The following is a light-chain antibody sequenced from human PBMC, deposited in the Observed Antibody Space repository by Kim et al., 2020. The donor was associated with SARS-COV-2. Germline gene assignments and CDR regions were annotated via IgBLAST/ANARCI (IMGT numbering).Light chain of an antibody. CDR2: GPS. CDR3: QHYDNRVT. Sequence: SVSPGERATHYCRSSQRISSNFAWYQQRPGQAPRLLIYGPSTRATGIPARFSGSGSGTEFTLTISSLQSEDVAVYYCQHYDNRVTFGGGTKVDIK. J-gene: IGKJ4*01. CDR1: QRISSN. V-gene: IGKV3-15*01.